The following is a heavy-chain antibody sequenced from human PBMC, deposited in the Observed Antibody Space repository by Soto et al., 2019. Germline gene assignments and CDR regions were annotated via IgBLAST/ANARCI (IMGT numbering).Heavy chain of an antibody. CDR2: IYSSGST. CDR3: ARARYYGAKNDF. J-gene: IGHJ4*02. CDR1: GDSISGYY. D-gene: IGHD1-26*01. Sequence: SETLSLTCTVSGDSISGYYWSWILQPPGKRPEWLGCIYSSGSTKYNPSLRSRVTLSIDTPRSQFSLRLNSVTAADTAVYYCARARYYGAKNDFWGQGTRVTVSS. V-gene: IGHV4-59*01.